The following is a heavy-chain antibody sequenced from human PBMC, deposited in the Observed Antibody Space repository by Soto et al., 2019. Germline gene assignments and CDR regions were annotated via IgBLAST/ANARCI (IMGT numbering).Heavy chain of an antibody. D-gene: IGHD4-17*01. CDR3: AVNDYGDYSSHDY. CDR2: IIPILGIA. V-gene: IGHV1-69*02. J-gene: IGHJ4*02. Sequence: QVQLVQSGAEVKKPGSSVKVSCKASGGTFSSYTISWVRQAPGQGLEWMGMIIPILGIANYAQKFQGRVTITADKSTSSAYMELSSLRSEDTAVYYCAVNDYGDYSSHDYWGQGTLVTVSS. CDR1: GGTFSSYT.